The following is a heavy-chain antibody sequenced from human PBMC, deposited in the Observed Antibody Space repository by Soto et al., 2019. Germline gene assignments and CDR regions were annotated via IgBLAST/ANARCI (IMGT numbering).Heavy chain of an antibody. CDR3: ERSEGLDGLQLWLGDYSYGMDV. CDR2: IWYDGSNK. CDR1: GFTFRSYG. V-gene: IGHV3-33*01. Sequence: QVQLVESGGGVVQPGRSLRLSLAASGFTFRSYGIHWVRQAPGKGLEWVAVIWYDGSNKYYADSVKGRFTISRDNSKNTLYLQMNSRRAEDEAVSYCERSEGLDGLQLWLGDYSYGMDVWGQGTTVTVSS. D-gene: IGHD5-18*01. J-gene: IGHJ6*02.